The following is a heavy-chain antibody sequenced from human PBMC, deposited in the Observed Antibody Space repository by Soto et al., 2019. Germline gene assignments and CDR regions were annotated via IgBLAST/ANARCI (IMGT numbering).Heavy chain of an antibody. CDR1: GYTFTGYY. D-gene: IGHD6-19*01. CDR2: INPNSGAT. V-gene: IGHV1-2*04. CDR3: ARGGKVTSGWYNYYMDV. Sequence: ASVKVSCKASGYTFTGYYMHWVRLAPGQGLEWMGYINPNSGATNYAQNFQGWVTMTRDTSISTAYMELSRLRSDDTAVYYCARGGKVTSGWYNYYMDVWGQGTSVPVSS. J-gene: IGHJ6*03.